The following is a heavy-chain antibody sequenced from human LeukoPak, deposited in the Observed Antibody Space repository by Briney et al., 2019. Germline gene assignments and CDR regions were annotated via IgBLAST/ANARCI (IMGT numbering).Heavy chain of an antibody. CDR1: GFTFSRYY. CDR2: ISDSSTTI. Sequence: GGSLRLSCAASGFTFSRYYMYWVRQAPGKGLECVSFISDSSTTIFYADSVKGRFTISRDNARDSLYLQMNSLRPEDTAVYYCARDPDYGDPEWGQGTLVTVSS. J-gene: IGHJ4*02. D-gene: IGHD4-17*01. V-gene: IGHV3-48*01. CDR3: ARDPDYGDPE.